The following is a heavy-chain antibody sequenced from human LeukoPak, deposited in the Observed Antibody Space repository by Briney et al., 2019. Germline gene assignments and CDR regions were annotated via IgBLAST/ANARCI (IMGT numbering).Heavy chain of an antibody. V-gene: IGHV1-69*01. CDR1: GGTFSSYA. D-gene: IGHD3-22*01. J-gene: IGHJ4*02. Sequence: SVKVSCKASGGTFSSYAISWVRQAPGQGLEWMGGIIPIFGTANYAQKFQGRVTITADESTSTAYMELNSLRSEDTAVYYCASKGNYYDSSGYLLLIYWGQGTLVTVSS. CDR2: IIPIFGTA. CDR3: ASKGNYYDSSGYLLLIY.